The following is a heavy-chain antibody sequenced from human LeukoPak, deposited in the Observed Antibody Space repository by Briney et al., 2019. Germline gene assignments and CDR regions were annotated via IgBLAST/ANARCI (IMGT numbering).Heavy chain of an antibody. CDR1: GFTFSSYA. CDR3: ANGNRCTSPNCLGYYYFYMDV. D-gene: IGHD2-8*01. V-gene: IGHV3-23*01. Sequence: GGSLRLSCAASGFTFSSYAMSWVRQAPGKGLEWVSGFSGSGGTTYYADSVKGRFTISRDNSKNTLYLQMNSLRAEDTAVCYCANGNRCTSPNCLGYYYFYMDVWGKGTTVTVSS. J-gene: IGHJ6*03. CDR2: FSGSGGTT.